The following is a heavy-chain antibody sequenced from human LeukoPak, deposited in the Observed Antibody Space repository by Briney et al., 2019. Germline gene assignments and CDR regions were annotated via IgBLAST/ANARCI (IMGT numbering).Heavy chain of an antibody. Sequence: QAGGSLRLSCAASGFTFTTYAMSWFRQAPGRGLEWVGFIRSKAYGGTTEYAASVKGRFTISRDDSKSIAYLQVNSLKTEDTAVYYCTRDHSPIVGATDYWGQGTLVTVSS. CDR2: IRSKAYGGTT. D-gene: IGHD1-26*01. J-gene: IGHJ4*02. CDR1: GFTFTTYA. CDR3: TRDHSPIVGATDY. V-gene: IGHV3-49*03.